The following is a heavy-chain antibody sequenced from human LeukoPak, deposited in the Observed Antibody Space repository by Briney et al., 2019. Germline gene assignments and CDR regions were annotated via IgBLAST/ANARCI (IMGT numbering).Heavy chain of an antibody. CDR1: GYTFTSYD. CDR2: MNPNSGNT. J-gene: IGHJ4*02. V-gene: IGHV1-8*03. D-gene: IGHD3-22*01. CDR3: ARGRYYYDSSGYCDY. Sequence: GASVKVSCKASGYTFTSYDINWVRRATGQGLEWMGWMNPNSGNTGYAQKFQGRVTITRNTSISTAYMELSSLRSEDTAVYYCARGRYYYDSSGYCDYWGQGTLVTVSS.